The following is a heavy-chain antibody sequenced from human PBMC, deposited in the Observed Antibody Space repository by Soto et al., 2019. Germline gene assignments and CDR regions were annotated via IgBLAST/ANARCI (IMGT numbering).Heavy chain of an antibody. CDR3: ARHYSSGSRNWFDP. CDR1: GGSINSSSYF. D-gene: IGHD6-19*01. Sequence: QLQLQESGPGLVKPSETLSLTCSVSGGSINSSSYFWGWVRQPPGKGLEWIGSIYYSGSTYYNPSLRSRATISVDTSKNQFSLKLSSVTAADTAVFYCARHYSSGSRNWFDPWGQGTLVSVSS. CDR2: IYYSGST. J-gene: IGHJ5*02. V-gene: IGHV4-39*01.